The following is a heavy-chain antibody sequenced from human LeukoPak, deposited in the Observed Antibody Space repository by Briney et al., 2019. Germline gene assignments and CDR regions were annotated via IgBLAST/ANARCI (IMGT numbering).Heavy chain of an antibody. V-gene: IGHV3-23*01. CDR1: GFTFSSYA. D-gene: IGHD2-8*01. CDR2: ISETGATT. Sequence: GGSLRLSCAASGFTFSSYAMSWVRQAPGKGLEWVSAISETGATTYDADSVKGRFTISRDNSRSTLYLQMNSLRAEDTALYYCAKDTSIGRYCTNGVCSPFDYWGQGTLVTVSS. CDR3: AKDTSIGRYCTNGVCSPFDY. J-gene: IGHJ4*02.